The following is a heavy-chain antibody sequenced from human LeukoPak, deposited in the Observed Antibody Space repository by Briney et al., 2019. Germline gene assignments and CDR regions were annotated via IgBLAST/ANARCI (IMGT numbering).Heavy chain of an antibody. J-gene: IGHJ3*02. CDR3: ARGGPHDILTGYSIPMAGDAFDI. D-gene: IGHD3-9*01. CDR1: GYTFTGYY. Sequence: ASVKVSCKASGYTFTGYYMHWVRQAPGQGLEWMGWINPNSGGTNYAQKFQGWVTMTRDTSISTAYMELSRLRSDDTAVYYCARGGPHDILTGYSIPMAGDAFDIWGQGTMVTVSS. V-gene: IGHV1-2*04. CDR2: INPNSGGT.